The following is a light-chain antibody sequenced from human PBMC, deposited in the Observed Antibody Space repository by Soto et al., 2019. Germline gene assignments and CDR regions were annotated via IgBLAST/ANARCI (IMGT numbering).Light chain of an antibody. CDR3: QQYGRSLRT. V-gene: IGKV3-20*01. CDR1: QSVSSSY. Sequence: EIVLTQSPGTLSLSPGERATLSCRASQSVSSSYLAWYQQKPGQAPRLLIYDASTRATGIPDRFSGSGSETEFTLTISRLEPEDFAVYYCQQYGRSLRTFGQGTRREIK. CDR2: DAS. J-gene: IGKJ5*01.